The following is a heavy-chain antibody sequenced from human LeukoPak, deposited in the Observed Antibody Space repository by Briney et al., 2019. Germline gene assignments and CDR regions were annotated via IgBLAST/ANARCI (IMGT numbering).Heavy chain of an antibody. J-gene: IGHJ3*02. D-gene: IGHD3-9*01. Sequence: GGTLRLSCAASGFTFSSYGMSWVRRAPGKGLEWVSAISGSGGSTYYADSVKGRFTISRDNSKNTLYLQMNSLRAEDTAVYYCARSLRYIDAFDIWGQGTMVTVSS. CDR2: ISGSGGST. V-gene: IGHV3-23*01. CDR1: GFTFSSYG. CDR3: ARSLRYIDAFDI.